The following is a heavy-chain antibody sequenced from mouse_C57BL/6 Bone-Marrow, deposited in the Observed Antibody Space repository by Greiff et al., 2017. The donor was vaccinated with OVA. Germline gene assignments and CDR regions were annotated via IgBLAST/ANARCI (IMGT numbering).Heavy chain of an antibody. CDR3: ARSGGIYYGDYYAMDY. D-gene: IGHD2-13*01. CDR1: GYAFTNYL. V-gene: IGHV1-54*01. J-gene: IGHJ4*01. CDR2: INPGSGGT. Sequence: QVQLKESGAELVRPGTSVKVSCKASGYAFTNYLIEWVKQRPGQGLEWIGVINPGSGGTNYNEKFKGKATLTADKSSSTAYMQLSSLTAEDSAVYFCARSGGIYYGDYYAMDYWGQGTSVTVSS.